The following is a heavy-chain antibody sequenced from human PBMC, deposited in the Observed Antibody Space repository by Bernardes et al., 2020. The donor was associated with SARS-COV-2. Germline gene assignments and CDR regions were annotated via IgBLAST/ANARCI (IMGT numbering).Heavy chain of an antibody. V-gene: IGHV3-48*01. CDR1: GFTFSSYS. J-gene: IGHJ6*02. CDR3: ARDLIQNGENYYYYYGMDV. D-gene: IGHD4-17*01. CDR2: ISSSSSTI. Sequence: GSLRLSCAASGFTFSSYSMNWVHQAPGKGLEWVSYISSSSSTIYYADSVKGRFTISRDNAKNSLYLQMNSLRAEDTAVYYCARDLIQNGENYYYYYGMDVWGQGTTVTVSS.